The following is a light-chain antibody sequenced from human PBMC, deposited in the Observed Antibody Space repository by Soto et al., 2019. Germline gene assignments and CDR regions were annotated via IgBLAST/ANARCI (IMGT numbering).Light chain of an antibody. CDR2: AAS. CDR3: QQFNNYIT. J-gene: IGKJ5*01. CDR1: QSISSY. V-gene: IGKV1D-13*01. Sequence: IQMTQSPSSLSASVGDRVTITCRASQSISSYLNWYQQKPGKAPKLLIYAASSLESGVPSRFSGSGSGTDFTLTISSLQPEDFATYYCQQFNNYITFGQGTRLEIK.